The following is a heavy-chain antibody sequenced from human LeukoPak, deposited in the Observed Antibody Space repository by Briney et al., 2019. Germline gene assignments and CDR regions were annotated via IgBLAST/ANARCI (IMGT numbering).Heavy chain of an antibody. Sequence: SETLSLTCSVSGGSVSSTTYYWGWIRQPPGKGLEWIGSISYGGSTYYNPSLRSRLTISVYTSKNQFSLGLSSVTAADTAVYFCARSRYDSGTYALEEWGQGTLVTVSS. V-gene: IGHV4-39*01. CDR3: ARSRYDSGTYALEE. J-gene: IGHJ4*02. CDR1: GGSVSSTTYY. CDR2: ISYGGST. D-gene: IGHD3-10*01.